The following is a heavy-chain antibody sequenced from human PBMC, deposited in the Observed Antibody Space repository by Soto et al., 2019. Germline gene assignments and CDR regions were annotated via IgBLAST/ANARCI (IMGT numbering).Heavy chain of an antibody. V-gene: IGHV1-3*05. CDR1: GYTFCSYA. D-gene: IGHD3-22*01. CDR3: ARGSGYYLIDEN. J-gene: IGHJ4*02. CDR2: INAGNGNT. Sequence: QVQLVQSGAEEKKPGASVKVSCKASGYTFCSYAMHWVRQAPGQRLERMGWINAGNGNTKYSQKLQGRVTITRDTSASTAYMELSSLRSEDTAVYYCARGSGYYLIDENWGQGTLVTVSS.